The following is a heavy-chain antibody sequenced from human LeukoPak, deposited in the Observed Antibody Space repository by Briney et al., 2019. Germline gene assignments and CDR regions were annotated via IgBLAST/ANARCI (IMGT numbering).Heavy chain of an antibody. CDR2: ISAYNGNT. CDR1: GYTFTSYG. J-gene: IGHJ4*02. D-gene: IGHD3-10*01. Sequence: GASVKVFCKASGYTFTSYGISWVRQAPGQGLEWMGWISAYNGNTNYAQKLQGRVTMTTDTSTSTAYMELRSLRSDDTAVYYCARDLTMVRGVIKAPFDYWGQGTLVTVSS. CDR3: ARDLTMVRGVIKAPFDY. V-gene: IGHV1-18*04.